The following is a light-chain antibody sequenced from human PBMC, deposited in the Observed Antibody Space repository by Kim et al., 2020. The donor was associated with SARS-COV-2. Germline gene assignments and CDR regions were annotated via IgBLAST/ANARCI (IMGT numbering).Light chain of an antibody. CDR1: QGIINY. CDR2: GAS. V-gene: IGKV1-27*01. Sequence: SASEGDRPTVSCRGSQGIINYLSWYQQKPVKVLGVLVYGASTVQSNVPSRFSGSGSETHFTLSINGLQPEDIATYYCHNYNRAPLSFGQGTKLEI. J-gene: IGKJ2*03. CDR3: HNYNRAPLS.